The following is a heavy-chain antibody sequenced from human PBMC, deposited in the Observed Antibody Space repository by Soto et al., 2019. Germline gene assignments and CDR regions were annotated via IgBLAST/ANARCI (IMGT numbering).Heavy chain of an antibody. CDR2: ISGSGTDT. CDR3: AKICGGICYSTPRFFSQR. J-gene: IGHJ1*01. CDR1: GFTFSSYS. D-gene: IGHD2-15*01. Sequence: PGGSLRLSCAASGFTFSSYSMNWVRQAPGKGLEWVSSISGSGTDTKYADSVKGRSTISRDNSKNTVYLQVNSLRGEDTAVYYWAKICGGICYSTPRFFSQRWGKATQATVP. V-gene: IGHV3-23*01.